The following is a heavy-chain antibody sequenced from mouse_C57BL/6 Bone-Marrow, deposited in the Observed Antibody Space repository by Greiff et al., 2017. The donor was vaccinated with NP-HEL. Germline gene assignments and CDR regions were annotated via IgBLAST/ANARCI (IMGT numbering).Heavy chain of an antibody. CDR3: ARRYYYGSPWFAY. V-gene: IGHV1-64*01. CDR2: IHPNSGST. CDR1: GYTFTSYW. D-gene: IGHD1-1*01. J-gene: IGHJ3*01. Sequence: VQLQQSGAELVKPGASVKLSCKASGYTFTSYWMHWVKQRPGQGLEWIGMIHPNSGSTNYNEKFKSKATLTVDKSTSTAYMQLSSLTSEDSAVYYCARRYYYGSPWFAYWGQGTLVTVSA.